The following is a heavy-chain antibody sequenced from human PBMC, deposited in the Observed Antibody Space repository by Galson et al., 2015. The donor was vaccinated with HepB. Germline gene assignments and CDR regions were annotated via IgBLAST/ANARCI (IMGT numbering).Heavy chain of an antibody. CDR1: GGSISSGGYY. CDR3: ARVSRAYGSGRGFDY. CDR2: IYYSGST. V-gene: IGHV4-31*03. Sequence: QVQLQESGPGLVKPSETLSLTCTVSGGSISSGGYYWSWIRQHPGKGLEWIGYIYYSGSTYYNPSLKSRVTISVDTSKNQFSLKLSSVTAADTAVYYCARVSRAYGSGRGFDYWGQGTLVTVSS. J-gene: IGHJ4*02. D-gene: IGHD3-10*01.